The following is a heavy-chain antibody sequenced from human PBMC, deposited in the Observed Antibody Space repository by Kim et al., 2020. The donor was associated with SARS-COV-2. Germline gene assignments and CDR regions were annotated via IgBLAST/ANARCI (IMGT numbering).Heavy chain of an antibody. Sequence: GGSLRLSCTASGFSFSDYYMSWIRQAPGKGLEWVSYISNGAGSISYADSVEGRFTISRDNAKNSLFLQMNSLRAEDTAVYYCARARHSDYWGQGTLVTVS. J-gene: IGHJ4*02. CDR1: GFSFSDYY. CDR3: ARARHSDY. V-gene: IGHV3-11*01. CDR2: ISNGAGSI.